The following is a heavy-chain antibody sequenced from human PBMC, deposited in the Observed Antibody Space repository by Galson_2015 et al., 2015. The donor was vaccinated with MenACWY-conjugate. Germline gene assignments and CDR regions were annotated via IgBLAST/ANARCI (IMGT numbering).Heavy chain of an antibody. V-gene: IGHV4-59*13. Sequence: SETLSLTCTVSGASMSNSSWTWVRQSPEKGLEWIGHIYHSGATNYNPSLQSRVIISADASKGQISLNLASVSAADTAVYCCARRATTGWFDPWGQGTQVTVSS. J-gene: IGHJ5*02. D-gene: IGHD4-17*01. CDR1: GASMSNSS. CDR3: ARRATTGWFDP. CDR2: IYHSGAT.